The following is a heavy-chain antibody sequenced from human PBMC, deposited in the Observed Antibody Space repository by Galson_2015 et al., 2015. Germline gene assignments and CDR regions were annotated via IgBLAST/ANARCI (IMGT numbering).Heavy chain of an antibody. D-gene: IGHD5/OR15-5a*01. Sequence: PALVKPTQPLTLTCTFSGFSLTTSGMCVTWICQPPGKALEWLALIDWDDDKFYSTSLRTRLTISKDTSKSQVVLTLTNVGPVDTATYYCTRTRREVSSGGFDAIDIWGQGTMVIVSS. V-gene: IGHV2-70*01. CDR1: GFSLTTSGMC. J-gene: IGHJ3*02. CDR3: TRTRREVSSGGFDAIDI. CDR2: IDWDDDK.